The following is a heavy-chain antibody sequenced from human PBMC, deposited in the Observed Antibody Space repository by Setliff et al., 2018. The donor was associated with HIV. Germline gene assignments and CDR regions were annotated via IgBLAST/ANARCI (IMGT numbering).Heavy chain of an antibody. V-gene: IGHV5-51*01. D-gene: IGHD5-12*01. CDR3: ARRKGGGYNLYYFDF. CDR1: GYSFTTYW. CDR2: IYPSDSDI. J-gene: IGHJ4*02. Sequence: PGESLKISCKGSGYSFTTYWIGWVRQMPGKGLEWMGIIYPSDSDIRYSPSLQGQVTISADKSTNTAYLQWSSLKASDTAMYYCARRKGGGYNLYYFDFWGQGTLVTVSS.